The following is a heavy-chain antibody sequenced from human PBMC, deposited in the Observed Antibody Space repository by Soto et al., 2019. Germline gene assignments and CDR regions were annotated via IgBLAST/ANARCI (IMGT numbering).Heavy chain of an antibody. CDR2: ISGSGGMT. D-gene: IGHD4-4*01. Sequence: PGGSLRLSCAASGITFSIYAMSWVRQAPGKGLEWVSAISGSGGMTYYADSVKGRFTISRDNAKNTLYLQMSSLRADDTAVYYCAKGWALSNYYFDYWGQGTLVTVSS. J-gene: IGHJ4*02. CDR3: AKGWALSNYYFDY. V-gene: IGHV3-23*01. CDR1: GITFSIYA.